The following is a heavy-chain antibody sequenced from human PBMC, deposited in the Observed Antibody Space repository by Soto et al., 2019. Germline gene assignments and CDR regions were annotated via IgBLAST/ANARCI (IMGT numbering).Heavy chain of an antibody. D-gene: IGHD6-13*01. CDR3: TRDASRDSSARGWFDP. CDR1: GYTFSRYG. CDR2: TSDNNDDT. Sequence: ASVKVSCKASGYTFSRYGISWLRQSPGQGLEWMAWTSDNNDDTNYVEKLQGRVTLTTDMSTGTAYMELRSLRSDDTAVYCCTRDASRDSSARGWFDPWGPGTLVTVSS. J-gene: IGHJ5*02. V-gene: IGHV1-18*04.